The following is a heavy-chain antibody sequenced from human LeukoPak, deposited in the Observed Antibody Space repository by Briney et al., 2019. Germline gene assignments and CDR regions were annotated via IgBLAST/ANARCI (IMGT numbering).Heavy chain of an antibody. D-gene: IGHD6-13*01. CDR3: AKDGTKRAAAGKFDY. Sequence: PGGSLRLSCAASGFTFSSFAMSWVRQAPGKGLEWVSGISGSGASTYYADSVKGRFTISRDNSQNTLYLQMNSLRAEDTAIYYCAKDGTKRAAAGKFDYWGQGTLVTVSS. V-gene: IGHV3-23*01. CDR2: ISGSGAST. J-gene: IGHJ4*02. CDR1: GFTFSSFA.